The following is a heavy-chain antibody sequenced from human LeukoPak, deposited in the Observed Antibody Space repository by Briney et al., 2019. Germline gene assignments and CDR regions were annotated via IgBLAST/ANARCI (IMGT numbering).Heavy chain of an antibody. V-gene: IGHV3-30*04. CDR1: GFTFSSYA. D-gene: IGHD1-26*01. Sequence: PGRSLRLSCAASGFTFSSYAMHWVRQAPGKGLEWVAVISYDGSNKYYADSVKGRFTISRDNSKNTLYLQMNSLRAEDTAVYYCAREVGGIVGATSPYFDYWGQGTLVTVSS. CDR3: AREVGGIVGATSPYFDY. J-gene: IGHJ4*02. CDR2: ISYDGSNK.